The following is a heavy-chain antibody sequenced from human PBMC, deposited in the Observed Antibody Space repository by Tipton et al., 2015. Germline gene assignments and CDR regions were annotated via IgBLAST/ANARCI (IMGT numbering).Heavy chain of an antibody. J-gene: IGHJ4*02. CDR2: IKPDGSES. Sequence: SLRLSCEASGFSFSNYWMTWVRQAPGKGLEWVANIKPDGSESYYLESVKGRFTFSRDNAKSTLYLQMNSLRAEDTAVYYCAREDFTDFDYWGQGTLVTVSS. CDR3: AREDFTDFDY. V-gene: IGHV3-7*03. CDR1: GFSFSNYW. D-gene: IGHD2/OR15-2a*01.